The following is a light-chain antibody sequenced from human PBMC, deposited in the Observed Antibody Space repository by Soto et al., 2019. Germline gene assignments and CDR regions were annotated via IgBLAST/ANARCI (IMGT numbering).Light chain of an antibody. CDR1: QSISSW. J-gene: IGKJ2*01. Sequence: DIPMTQSPSTLSASVGDRVTITCRASQSISSWLAWYQQKPGRAPKLLIYKASSLESGVPSRFSGSRSGTEFTLTISSLQPDDFATYYCQQYSSYSYTFGQGTKLEIK. V-gene: IGKV1-5*03. CDR3: QQYSSYSYT. CDR2: KAS.